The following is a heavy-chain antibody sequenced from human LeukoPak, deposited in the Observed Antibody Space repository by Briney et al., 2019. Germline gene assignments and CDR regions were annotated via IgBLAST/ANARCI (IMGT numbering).Heavy chain of an antibody. V-gene: IGHV4-34*01. D-gene: IGHD3-10*01. J-gene: IGHJ4*02. Sequence: SETLSLTCAVYGGSFSGYYWSWIRQPPGKGLEWIGEINHSGSTNYNPSLKSRVTISVDTSKNQFSLKLSSVTAADTAVYYCARRTPTYYYYGSGGRYGYWGQGTLVTVSS. CDR1: GGSFSGYY. CDR2: INHSGST. CDR3: ARRTPTYYYYGSGGRYGY.